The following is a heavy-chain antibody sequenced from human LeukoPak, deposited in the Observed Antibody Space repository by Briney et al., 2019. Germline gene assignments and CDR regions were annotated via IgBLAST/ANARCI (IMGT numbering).Heavy chain of an antibody. D-gene: IGHD2-15*01. J-gene: IGHJ4*02. CDR2: VYYTGSN. CDR1: GGSISSVTDY. V-gene: IGHV4-39*01. Sequence: SETLSLTCTVSGGSISSVTDYWGWIRQPPGKGLEWIGVVYYTGSNYNNPSLKRRVTLFVDTSKNQFALKLSSVTAADTAVYYCARHERTSYCNGGSCELLDDWGQGTLVTVSS. CDR3: ARHERTSYCNGGSCELLDD.